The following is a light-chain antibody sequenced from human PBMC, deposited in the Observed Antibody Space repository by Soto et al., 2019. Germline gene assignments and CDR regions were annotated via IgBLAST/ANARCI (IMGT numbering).Light chain of an antibody. CDR3: QQRYSWRT. V-gene: IGKV3-11*01. Sequence: EIVLTQSPATLSLSPGERATLSCRARQSVSSYLAWYQQKPGQPPRLLIYDASNRATGIPARFSGSGSGTDFTLTISSLEPEDSAVYYCQQRYSWRTFGKGTKVEIK. J-gene: IGKJ1*01. CDR2: DAS. CDR1: QSVSSY.